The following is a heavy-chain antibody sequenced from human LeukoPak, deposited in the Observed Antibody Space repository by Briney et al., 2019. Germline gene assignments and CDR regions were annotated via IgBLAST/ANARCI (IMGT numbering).Heavy chain of an antibody. J-gene: IGHJ4*02. Sequence: PGRSLRLSCAASGFTFSSYAMHWVRQAPGKGLECVAVISHDGGDKYYADSVKGRFTISKDNAKNSLYLQMNSLRTEDTAVYYCTRRFDYWGQGTLVTVSS. CDR3: TRRFDY. CDR1: GFTFSSYA. CDR2: ISHDGGDK. V-gene: IGHV3-30*04.